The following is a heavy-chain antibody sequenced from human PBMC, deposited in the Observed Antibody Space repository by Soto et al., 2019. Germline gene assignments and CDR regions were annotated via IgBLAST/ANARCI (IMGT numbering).Heavy chain of an antibody. Sequence: GGSLRLSCAASGFTFSTYAMSWVRQAPGKGLEWVSSISNSGTSTYYADSVKGRFTISRDDSKKTAYLQMNSLESEDTAVYYCSRDDSDWFFNWGRGTQVTVSS. CDR1: GFTFSTYA. V-gene: IGHV3-23*01. J-gene: IGHJ4*02. CDR2: ISNSGTST. D-gene: IGHD3-9*01. CDR3: SRDDSDWFFN.